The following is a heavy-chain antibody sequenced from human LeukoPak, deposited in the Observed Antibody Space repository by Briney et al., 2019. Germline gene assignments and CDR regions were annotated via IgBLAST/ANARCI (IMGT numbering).Heavy chain of an antibody. D-gene: IGHD5-18*01. CDR3: ARWAGVTDY. CDR1: GFTITNYW. Sequence: GGSLRLSCAASGFTITNYWMSWVRQAPGKGPEWVANIKQDGSEEYYADSVRGRFTISRDNGKNSLNLQMNSLRAEDTAVYYCARWAGVTDYWGQGTLVTVSS. J-gene: IGHJ4*02. V-gene: IGHV3-7*01. CDR2: IKQDGSEE.